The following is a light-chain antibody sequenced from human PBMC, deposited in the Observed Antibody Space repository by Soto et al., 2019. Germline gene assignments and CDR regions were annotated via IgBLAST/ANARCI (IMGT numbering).Light chain of an antibody. CDR3: QQRSTSIT. V-gene: IGKV3-11*01. CDR2: DAS. J-gene: IGKJ5*01. Sequence: IVLTQSPATLSLWPGETAILSCRASQTVSSYLSWYQHKPGQAPRLLIYDASKSAPGIPARFSGSGSGTDFTLTISSLEPEDFAVYYCQQRSTSITCGRGTRLEIE. CDR1: QTVSSY.